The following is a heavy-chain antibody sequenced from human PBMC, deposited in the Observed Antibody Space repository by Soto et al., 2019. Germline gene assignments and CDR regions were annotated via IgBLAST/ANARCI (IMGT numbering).Heavy chain of an antibody. CDR3: AKNGQPPYYYYGMDV. CDR2: ISGYNGDT. CDR1: GYTFTRYG. J-gene: IGHJ6*02. Sequence: ASVKVSCKASGYTFTRYGISWVRQAPGQGLEWMGWISGYNGDTNYAQKFQGRVSMTIDTSTTTAYMELRSLTSDDTAVYYCAKNGQPPYYYYGMDVWGQGTTVTVSS. D-gene: IGHD2-8*01. V-gene: IGHV1-18*01.